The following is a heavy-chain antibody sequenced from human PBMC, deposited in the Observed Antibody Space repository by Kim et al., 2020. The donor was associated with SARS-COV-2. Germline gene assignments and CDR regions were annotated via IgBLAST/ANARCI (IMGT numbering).Heavy chain of an antibody. CDR2: INPSSGGT. D-gene: IGHD6-19*01. CDR3: AAATHNTGSYTVAY. J-gene: IGHJ4*02. Sequence: ASVKVSCKASRYAFTDFYIHWVRQAPGQGPEWMGWINPSSGGTNYAQNFQDRVTMTWDTSISTVYMEVRRLKSDDTAEYYCAAATHNTGSYTVAYWGQGALVTVSS. CDR1: RYAFTDFY. V-gene: IGHV1-2*02.